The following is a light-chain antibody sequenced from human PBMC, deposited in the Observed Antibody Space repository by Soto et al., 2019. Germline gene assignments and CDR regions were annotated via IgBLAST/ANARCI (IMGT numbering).Light chain of an antibody. CDR1: QGIGNF. Sequence: DIQMTQSPSSLSASVGDRVTISCRASQGIGNFLAWYQQKPGTVPKLLIYAASILQSGVPSRFSGSGSGTDFALTISSLHPEDVATYYCQKYDSPPRTFGQGTKVEL. V-gene: IGKV1-27*01. J-gene: IGKJ1*01. CDR2: AAS. CDR3: QKYDSPPRT.